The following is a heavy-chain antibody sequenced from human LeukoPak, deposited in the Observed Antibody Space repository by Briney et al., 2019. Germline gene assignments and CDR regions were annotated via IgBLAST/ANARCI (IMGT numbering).Heavy chain of an antibody. D-gene: IGHD3-22*01. CDR3: ARGEGDSSGYYPYYFDY. J-gene: IGHJ4*02. Sequence: SETLSLTCAVSGGSISSGGYSWSWIRQPPGKGLEWIGEINHSGSTNYNPSLKSRVTISVDTSKNQFSLKLSSVTAADTAVYYCARGEGDSSGYYPYYFDYWGPGTLVTVSS. CDR2: INHSGST. V-gene: IGHV4-30-2*01. CDR1: GGSISSGGYS.